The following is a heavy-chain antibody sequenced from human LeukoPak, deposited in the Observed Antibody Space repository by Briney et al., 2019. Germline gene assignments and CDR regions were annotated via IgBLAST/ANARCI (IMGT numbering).Heavy chain of an antibody. CDR2: INPNSGGT. D-gene: IGHD3-3*01. CDR1: GYTFTGYY. CDR3: ARDLAGITIFGVAYDAFDI. V-gene: IGHV1-2*02. J-gene: IGHJ3*02. Sequence: ASVKVSCKASGYTFTGYYMHWVRQAPGQGLEWMGWINPNSGGTNYAQKFQGRVTMTRDTSISTAHMELSRLRSDDTAVYYCARDLAGITIFGVAYDAFDIWGQGTMVTVSS.